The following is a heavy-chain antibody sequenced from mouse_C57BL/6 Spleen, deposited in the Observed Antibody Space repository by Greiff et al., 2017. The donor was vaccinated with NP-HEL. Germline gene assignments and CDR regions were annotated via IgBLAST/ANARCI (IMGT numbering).Heavy chain of an antibody. CDR3: ARQLRPYAMDY. CDR1: GYTFTSYW. V-gene: IGHV1-55*01. CDR2: IYPGSGST. Sequence: QVHVKQPGAELVKPGASVKMSCKAAGYTFTSYWITWVKQRPGQGLEWIGDIYPGSGSTNYNEKFKSKATLTVDTSSSTAYMQLSILTSEDAAVYYCARQLRPYAMDYWGQGTSVTVSS. J-gene: IGHJ4*01. D-gene: IGHD3-2*02.